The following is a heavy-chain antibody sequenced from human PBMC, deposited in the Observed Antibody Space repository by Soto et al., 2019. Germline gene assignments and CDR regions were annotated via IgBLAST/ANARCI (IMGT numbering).Heavy chain of an antibody. V-gene: IGHV1-2*04. CDR2: INPNSGGT. J-gene: IGHJ5*02. CDR1: GYTFTGYY. D-gene: IGHD2-2*03. Sequence: ASVKVSCKASGYTFTGYYMHWVRQAPGQGLEWMGWINPNSGGTNYAQKFQGWVTMTRDTSISTAYMELSRLRSDDTAVYYCARGWLDIVVVPAAQAVGWFDPWGQGTLVTAPQ. CDR3: ARGWLDIVVVPAAQAVGWFDP.